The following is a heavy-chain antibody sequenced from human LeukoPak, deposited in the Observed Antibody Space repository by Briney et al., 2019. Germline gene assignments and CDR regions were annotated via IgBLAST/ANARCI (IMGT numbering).Heavy chain of an antibody. J-gene: IGHJ4*02. V-gene: IGHV3-33*01. CDR2: IWYDGSNK. CDR3: ARDRYYDYVWGPKYYFDY. D-gene: IGHD3-16*01. CDR1: GFTFSSYG. Sequence: GGSLRLSCAASGFTFSSYGMHWVRQAPGKGLEWVAVIWYDGSNKYYADSVKGRFTISRDNSKNTLYLQMYSLRAEDTAVYYCARDRYYDYVWGPKYYFDYWGQGTLVTVSS.